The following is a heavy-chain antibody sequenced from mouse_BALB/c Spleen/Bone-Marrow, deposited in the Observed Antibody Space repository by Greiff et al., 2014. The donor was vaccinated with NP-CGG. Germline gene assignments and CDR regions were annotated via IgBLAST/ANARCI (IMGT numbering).Heavy chain of an antibody. V-gene: IGHV5-4*02. Sequence: EVQVVESGGGLVKPGGSLKLSCAASGFTFSDYYMYWVRQTPEKRLEWVATICDGGSYTYYPDSVKGRFTISRDNAKNNLYLQMSSLKSEDTAMYYCARDRRITTTTYAMDYWGQGTSVTVSS. CDR1: GFTFSDYY. D-gene: IGHD1-2*01. CDR3: ARDRRITTTTYAMDY. CDR2: ICDGGSYT. J-gene: IGHJ4*01.